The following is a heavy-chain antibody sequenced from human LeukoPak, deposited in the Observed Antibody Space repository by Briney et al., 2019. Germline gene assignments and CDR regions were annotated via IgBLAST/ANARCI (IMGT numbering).Heavy chain of an antibody. CDR1: GFTFSSYS. Sequence: GGSLRLSCAASGFTFSSYSMNWVRQAPGKGLEWVSSISSSSSYIYYADSVKGRFTISRDNAKNSLYLQMNSLRAEDTAVYYCARDPYYYDSSAEGFYYYMDVWGKGTSVTASS. V-gene: IGHV3-21*01. D-gene: IGHD3-22*01. CDR2: ISSSSSYI. J-gene: IGHJ6*03. CDR3: ARDPYYYDSSAEGFYYYMDV.